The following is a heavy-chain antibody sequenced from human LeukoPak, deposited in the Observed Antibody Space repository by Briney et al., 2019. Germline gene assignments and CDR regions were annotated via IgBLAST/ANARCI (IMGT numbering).Heavy chain of an antibody. CDR1: GFTVSNYA. CDR2: ISGSEWST. D-gene: IGHD2-21*01. Sequence: PGGSLRLSCVASGFTVSNYAMSWVRQAPGKGLEWVSAISGSEWSTYYADSVRGRFATSRDNSKNTLYLLMNSLRAEDTAVYYCAKILAPYCGDECYSIWGQGTGVTVSS. CDR3: AKILAPYCGDECYSI. J-gene: IGHJ3*02. V-gene: IGHV3-23*01.